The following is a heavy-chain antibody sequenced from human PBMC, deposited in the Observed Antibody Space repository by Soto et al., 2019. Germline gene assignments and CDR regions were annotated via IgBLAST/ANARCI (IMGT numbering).Heavy chain of an antibody. CDR3: ARDNTGTAPLDY. CDR2: IWYDGSNK. V-gene: IGHV3-33*01. D-gene: IGHD2-2*02. J-gene: IGHJ4*02. CDR1: GFTFSSYG. Sequence: QVQLVESGGGVVQPGRSLRLSCAASGFTFSSYGMHWVGQAPGKGLEWVAVIWYDGSNKYYADSVKGRFTISRDNSKNTLYLQMNSLRAEDTAVYYCARDNTGTAPLDYWGQGTLVTVSS.